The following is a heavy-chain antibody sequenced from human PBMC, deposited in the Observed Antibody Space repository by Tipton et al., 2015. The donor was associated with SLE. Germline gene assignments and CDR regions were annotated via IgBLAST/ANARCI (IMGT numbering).Heavy chain of an antibody. CDR2: ISSSGSTI. D-gene: IGHD1-7*01. CDR3: ARNLELRTYYYYMDV. Sequence: SLRLSCAASGFTFSDYYMSWIRQAPGKGLEWVSYISSSGSTIYYADSVKGRFTISRDNAKNSLSLQMNSLRVEDTAVYYCARNLELRTYYYYMDVWGKGTMVTVS. V-gene: IGHV3-11*04. J-gene: IGHJ6*03. CDR1: GFTFSDYY.